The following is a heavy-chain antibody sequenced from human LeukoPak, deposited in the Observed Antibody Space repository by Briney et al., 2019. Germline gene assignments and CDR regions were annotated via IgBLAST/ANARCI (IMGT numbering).Heavy chain of an antibody. CDR3: ARDPWGTHAY. J-gene: IGHJ4*02. Sequence: GGSLRLSRAASGFSSYSLNWVRQAPGKGLEWVSSISSGSDYIYYADSVKGRFTISRDNAKNSLYLQMNSRRAEDTAIYYCARDPWGTHAYWGQGTLVTVSS. D-gene: IGHD3-16*01. V-gene: IGHV3-21*01. CDR1: GFSSYS. CDR2: ISSGSDYI.